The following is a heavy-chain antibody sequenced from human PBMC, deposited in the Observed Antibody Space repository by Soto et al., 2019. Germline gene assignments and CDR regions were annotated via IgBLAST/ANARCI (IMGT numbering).Heavy chain of an antibody. D-gene: IGHD3-9*01. CDR3: ALFLTVFDS. J-gene: IGHJ4*02. CDR2: ISSSSSYT. V-gene: IGHV3-11*05. Sequence: QVQLVESGGGLVKPGGSLRLSCAASGFTFSDYYMSWIRQAPGKGLEWVSYISSSSSYTNYADSVKGRFTISRDNAKNSLYLKMNSLRAEATALYYCALFLTVFDSWGQGTLFTVSS. CDR1: GFTFSDYY.